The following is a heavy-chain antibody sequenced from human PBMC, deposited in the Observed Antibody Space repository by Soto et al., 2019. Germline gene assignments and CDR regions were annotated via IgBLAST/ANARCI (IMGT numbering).Heavy chain of an antibody. D-gene: IGHD1-26*01. CDR2: INHLETT. CDR1: GASITFGGYS. Sequence: SETLSLTCTVSGASITFGGYSWSWIRQTPGKGLEWIGYINHLETTFYNPSFESRLTLSIDRAKNQFSLKLHSMSAADRAVYFCARGGGSDSFDYWGQGILVTVSP. V-gene: IGHV4-30-2*01. CDR3: ARGGGSDSFDY. J-gene: IGHJ4*02.